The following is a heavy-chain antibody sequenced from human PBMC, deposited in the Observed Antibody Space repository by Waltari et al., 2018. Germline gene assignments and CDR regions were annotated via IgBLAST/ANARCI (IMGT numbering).Heavy chain of an antibody. CDR3: VRVDNNGLEPFDY. D-gene: IGHD1-1*01. Sequence: EVKLVESGGGLVQPGRSLRLACTASGFTLRNFWIRWVRQAPGKGLVWVSCINGDGSRMTYADSVKGRFTLSRDNAKSTVYLQMSSLRAEDTALYYCVRVDNNGLEPFDYWGQGTLVTVSS. CDR1: GFTLRNFW. V-gene: IGHV3-74*02. CDR2: INGDGSRM. J-gene: IGHJ4*02.